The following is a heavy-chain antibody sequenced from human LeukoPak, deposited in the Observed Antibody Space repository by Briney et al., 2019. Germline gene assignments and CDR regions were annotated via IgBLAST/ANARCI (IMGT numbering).Heavy chain of an antibody. CDR3: ARDRGPGWFDP. V-gene: IGHV3-66*03. D-gene: IGHD3-10*01. J-gene: IGHJ5*02. CDR2: IYSTGTT. Sequence: GGSLRLSCAASGFTVSSNYVSWVRQAPGKGLEWVSVIYSTGTTFYADSVKGRFTISRDNFKNTVYLQMNSLRPEDTAVYYCARDRGPGWFDPWGQGTLVTVSS. CDR1: GFTVSSNY.